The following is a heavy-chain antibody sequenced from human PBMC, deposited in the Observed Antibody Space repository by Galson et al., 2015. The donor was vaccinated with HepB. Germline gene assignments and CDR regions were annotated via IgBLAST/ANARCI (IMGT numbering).Heavy chain of an antibody. V-gene: IGHV3-30*03. D-gene: IGHD4-23*01. Sequence: SLRLSCAASGFTFSSYGMHWVRQAPGKGLAWVALISYDGSNKYYTDSVKGRFTISRDNSKNTLYLQMNSLRTEDTAVYFCATGGNWEMNYWGQGTLVTVSS. CDR3: ATGGNWEMNY. J-gene: IGHJ4*02. CDR2: ISYDGSNK. CDR1: GFTFSSYG.